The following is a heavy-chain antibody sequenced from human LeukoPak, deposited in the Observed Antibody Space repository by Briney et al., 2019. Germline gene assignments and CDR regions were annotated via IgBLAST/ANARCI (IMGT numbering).Heavy chain of an antibody. CDR2: INHSGST. Sequence: PSETLSLTCAVYGVSFSGYYWSWIRQPPGKGLEWIGEINHSGSTNYNPSLKSRVTISVDTSKNQFSLKLSSVTAADTAVYYCARGAVAAPVDYWGQGTLVTVSS. CDR3: ARGAVAAPVDY. CDR1: GVSFSGYY. J-gene: IGHJ4*02. V-gene: IGHV4-34*01. D-gene: IGHD2-15*01.